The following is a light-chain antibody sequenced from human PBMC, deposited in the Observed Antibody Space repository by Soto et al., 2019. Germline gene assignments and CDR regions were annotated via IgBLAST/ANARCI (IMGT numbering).Light chain of an antibody. CDR3: QPRGSSPIT. CDR2: GAS. V-gene: IGKV3-20*01. Sequence: VWTRGPGPLSLSPGGGASLSCRSSQSVRSSYLAWYQQKPGQAPRPIIYGASSRATGIPDRFSGSGSGTVSTLPLSRLEAEDFALYYCQPRGSSPITEGQGTRLEIK. CDR1: QSVRSSY. J-gene: IGKJ5*01.